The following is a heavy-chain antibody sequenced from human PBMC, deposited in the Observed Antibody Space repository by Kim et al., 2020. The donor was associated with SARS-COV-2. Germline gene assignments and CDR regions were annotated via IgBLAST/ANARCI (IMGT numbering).Heavy chain of an antibody. Sequence: ASVKVSCKASGYTFTSYFLHWVRQAPGQGLEWMGIINPDGGDTVFAQQFQDRVTMTRDTSTRTVSMEVRSLRSEDTAVYYCARGAPTEVLINGFFDSWGQGTLVLVSS. CDR2: INPDGGDT. V-gene: IGHV1-46*01. CDR3: ARGAPTEVLINGFFDS. J-gene: IGHJ4*02. CDR1: GYTFTSYF.